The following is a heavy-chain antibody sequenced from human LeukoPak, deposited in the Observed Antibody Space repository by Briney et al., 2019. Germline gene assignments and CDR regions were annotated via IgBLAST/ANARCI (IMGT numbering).Heavy chain of an antibody. D-gene: IGHD3-22*01. CDR1: GFTFGDYV. V-gene: IGHV3-49*04. CDR3: TRDLSYYYDSSGYWVY. J-gene: IGHJ4*02. Sequence: GGSLRLSCTASGFTFGDYVMSWVRQAPGKGLEWVGFIRSKVYGGTTEYAASVKGRFTISRDDSKSIAYLQMNSLKTEDTAVYYCTRDLSYYYDSSGYWVYWGQGTLVTVSS. CDR2: IRSKVYGGTT.